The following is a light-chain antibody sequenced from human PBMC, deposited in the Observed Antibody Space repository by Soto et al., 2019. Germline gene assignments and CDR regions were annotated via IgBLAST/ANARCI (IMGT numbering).Light chain of an antibody. J-gene: IGLJ2*01. CDR1: SSDVGSCNF. V-gene: IGLV2-14*03. CDR3: SSYTGSNTLV. CDR2: DVT. Sequence: QSALTQPASVSGSPGQSITISCTGTSSDVGSCNFVSWYQQHPGKAPKLMIYDVTNRPSGVSSRFSGSKSGNTASLAISGLQAEDEADYHCSSYTGSNTLVFGGGTQLTVL.